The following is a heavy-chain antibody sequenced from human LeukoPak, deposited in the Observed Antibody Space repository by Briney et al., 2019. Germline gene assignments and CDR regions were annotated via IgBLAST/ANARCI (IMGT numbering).Heavy chain of an antibody. J-gene: IGHJ4*02. Sequence: SETLSLTCTVSSGSISSYYWSWIRQSPGKGLEWIGYIYYSGIINYNPSLVSRITISMDTSKSQFSLKLSSVTAADTAIYFCARTTRDYGDSYFDSWGQGTLVTVSS. CDR3: ARTTRDYGDSYFDS. D-gene: IGHD4-17*01. V-gene: IGHV4-59*01. CDR1: SGSISSYY. CDR2: IYYSGII.